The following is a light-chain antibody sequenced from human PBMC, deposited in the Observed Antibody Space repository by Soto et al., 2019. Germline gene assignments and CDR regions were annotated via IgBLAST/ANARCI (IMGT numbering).Light chain of an antibody. CDR2: GNT. CDR3: QSYDSRLSAYV. V-gene: IGLV1-40*01. CDR1: SSNIGADYD. Sequence: QSVLTQPPSVSGAPGQRVTISCTGSSSNIGADYDVHWYQQFPGTAPKPLIFGNTNRPAGVSDRFSGSKSGTSASLAISGLQAEDEADFYCQSYDSRLSAYVFGTGTKVTVL. J-gene: IGLJ1*01.